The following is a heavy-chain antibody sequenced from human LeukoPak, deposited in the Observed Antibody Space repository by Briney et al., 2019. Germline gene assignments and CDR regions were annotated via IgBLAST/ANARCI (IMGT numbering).Heavy chain of an antibody. Sequence: GGSLRLSCEGSGFSFNGYAMSWVRQAPGKGLEWVAVTGGSDDNTHYADSVKGRFSISRDTSENRLFLQMNSLRPDDSALYYCTKDLMTGFSSGWYLAYWGQGTLVTVSA. V-gene: IGHV3-23*01. D-gene: IGHD6-19*01. CDR1: GFSFNGYA. J-gene: IGHJ4*02. CDR2: TGGSDDNT. CDR3: TKDLMTGFSSGWYLAY.